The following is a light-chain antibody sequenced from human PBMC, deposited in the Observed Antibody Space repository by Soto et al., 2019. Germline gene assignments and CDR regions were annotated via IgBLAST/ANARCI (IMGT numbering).Light chain of an antibody. CDR1: SSDVGGYNY. CDR3: SSYAGSNNYVA. CDR2: EVS. V-gene: IGLV2-8*01. Sequence: QSALTQPPSASGSPGQSVTISCTGTSSDVGGYNYVYWYQQHPGKAPKLMIYEVSKRPSGVPDRFSGSKSGNTASLTVSGLHAEDEADYYCSSYAGSNNYVAFGGGTKLTVL. J-gene: IGLJ2*01.